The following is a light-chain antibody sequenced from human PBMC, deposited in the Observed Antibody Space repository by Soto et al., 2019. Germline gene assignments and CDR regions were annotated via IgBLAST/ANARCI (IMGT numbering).Light chain of an antibody. CDR1: NSDVGGYNY. V-gene: IGLV2-14*01. J-gene: IGLJ1*01. CDR2: DVS. Sequence: QSVLTQPASVSGSPGQSITISCTGTNSDVGGYNYVSWYQQHPGKAPKFMIYDVSSRPSGVSDRFSGSKSGNTASLTISGLQAEDEADYSCSSYTTSNTRQIVFGTGTKLTVL. CDR3: SSYTTSNTRQIV.